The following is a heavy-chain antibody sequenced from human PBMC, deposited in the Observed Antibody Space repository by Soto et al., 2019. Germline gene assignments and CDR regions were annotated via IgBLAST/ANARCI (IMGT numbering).Heavy chain of an antibody. CDR1: GFTFSNAW. J-gene: IGHJ4*02. V-gene: IGHV3-15*01. CDR3: TTMVAFDY. CDR2: INSKTDGGTT. D-gene: IGHD3-10*01. Sequence: EVQMVESGGGLVKPGGSLRLSCAASGFTFSNAWMSWVRQAPGKGLEWVGRINSKTDGGTTDYAAPVKGRFTISRDDSKNTLYLQMNSLKTEDTAVYYCTTMVAFDYWGQGTLVTVSS.